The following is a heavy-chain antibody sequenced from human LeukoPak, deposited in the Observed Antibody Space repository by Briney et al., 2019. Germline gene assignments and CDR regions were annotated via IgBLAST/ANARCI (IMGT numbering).Heavy chain of an antibody. J-gene: IGHJ5*02. V-gene: IGHV3-23*01. CDR1: GFIFSNYA. D-gene: IGHD3-9*01. Sequence: AGGSLRLSCAASGFIFSNYAMSWVRQAPGKGLEWVSAIGGRDSGTYYADSVRGRFTVSRDDPKNTLYLQMNTLRAEDTAVYYCAKWGDYDILTGYYDSDHWGQGTLVTVSS. CDR3: AKWGDYDILTGYYDSDH. CDR2: IGGRDSGT.